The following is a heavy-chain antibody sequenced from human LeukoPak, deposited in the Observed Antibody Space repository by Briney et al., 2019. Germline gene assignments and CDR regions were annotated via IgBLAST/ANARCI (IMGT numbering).Heavy chain of an antibody. CDR1: GFSISSGGYC. D-gene: IGHD6-19*01. V-gene: IGHV4-30-2*01. CDR3: ARGGQWLVRAFDI. Sequence: PSQTLSLTCAVSGFSISSGGYCWIWIRQPPGKGRECIGYIYHSGRAYYQQSLTRRVTISAHRPKDQFYMKPSSVTAADQAVYYCARGGQWLVRAFDISGQGTMVTVSS. J-gene: IGHJ3*02. CDR2: IYHSGRA.